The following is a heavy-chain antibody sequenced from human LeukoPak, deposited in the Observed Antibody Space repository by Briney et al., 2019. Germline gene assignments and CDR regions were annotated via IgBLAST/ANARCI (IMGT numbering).Heavy chain of an antibody. CDR2: ISSSSSYI. V-gene: IGHV3-21*01. CDR1: GFTFSSYS. D-gene: IGHD7-27*01. J-gene: IGHJ4*02. Sequence: NSGGSLRLSCAASGFTFSSYSMNWVRQAPGKGLEWVSSISSSSSYIYYADSVKGRFTISRDNAKNSLYLQMNSLRAEDTAVYYCAREITTNGGRYFDYWGQGTLVTVSS. CDR3: AREITTNGGRYFDY.